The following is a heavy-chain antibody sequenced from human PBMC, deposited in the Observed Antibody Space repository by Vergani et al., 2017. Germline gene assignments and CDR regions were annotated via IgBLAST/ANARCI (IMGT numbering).Heavy chain of an antibody. CDR3: AGPQGTSAYYYGGFDY. V-gene: IGHV3-7*03. CDR2: IKQDGSEK. J-gene: IGHJ4*02. D-gene: IGHD3-22*01. Sequence: EVQLVESGGGLVQPGGSLRLSCAASGFTFSSYWMSWVRQAPGKGLEWVANIKQDGSEKYYVDSVKGRFTISRDNAKNSLYLQMNSLTAEDTAIYYCAGPQGTSAYYYGGFDYWGQGILVTVSS. CDR1: GFTFSSYW.